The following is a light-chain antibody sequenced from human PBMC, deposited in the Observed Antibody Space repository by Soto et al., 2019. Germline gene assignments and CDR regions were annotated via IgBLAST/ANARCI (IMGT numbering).Light chain of an antibody. V-gene: IGKV4-1*01. CDR2: WAS. J-gene: IGKJ4*01. CDR3: QQYYSTPPSLT. Sequence: DIVMTQSPESLAVSLGERATINCKSSQSVLYSSNNKNYLAWYQQKPGQPPKLLIYWASTRESGVPDRFSGSGSGTDFTLTISSLQAEDVAVYYCQQYYSTPPSLTFGGGTQVEIK. CDR1: QSVLYSSNNKNY.